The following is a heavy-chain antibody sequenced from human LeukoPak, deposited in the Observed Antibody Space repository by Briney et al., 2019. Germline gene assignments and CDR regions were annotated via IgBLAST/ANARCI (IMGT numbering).Heavy chain of an antibody. CDR3: ARYYYDSSGYHTGIDY. J-gene: IGHJ4*02. V-gene: IGHV3-30-3*01. D-gene: IGHD3-22*01. Sequence: PGGSLRLSCAASGFTFSSYAMHWVRQAPGKGLEWVAVISYDGSNKYYADSVKGRFTISRDNSKNTLYLQMNSLRAEDTAVYYCARYYYDSSGYHTGIDYWGQGTLVTVSS. CDR2: ISYDGSNK. CDR1: GFTFSSYA.